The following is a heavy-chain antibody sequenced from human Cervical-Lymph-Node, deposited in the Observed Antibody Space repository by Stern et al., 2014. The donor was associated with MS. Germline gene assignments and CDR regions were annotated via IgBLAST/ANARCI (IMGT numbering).Heavy chain of an antibody. J-gene: IGHJ5*02. Sequence: QLQLQESGPGLVRPSETLSLTCAVSGDSISSNNWWSWGRQSPENGPEWIGEIPHSRTTNYAPSFKSRLTISLDKAKKHFSLKLSSVTAADTAVYHCARVSLSDYDYFDPWGQGTLVTVSS. CDR3: ARVSLSDYDYFDP. CDR1: GDSISSNNW. D-gene: IGHD5-12*01. V-gene: IGHV4-4*02. CDR2: IPHSRTT.